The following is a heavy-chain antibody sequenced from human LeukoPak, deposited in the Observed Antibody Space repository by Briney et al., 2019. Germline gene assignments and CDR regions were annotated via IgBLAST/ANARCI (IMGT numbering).Heavy chain of an antibody. CDR3: ARSPSGYSSSWTYVWFDP. J-gene: IGHJ5*02. CDR2: IYTSGST. V-gene: IGHV4-61*02. D-gene: IGHD6-13*01. CDR1: GGSISSSSYY. Sequence: SETLSLTCTASGGSISSSSYYWSWIRQPAGKGLEWIGRIYTSGSTNYNPSLKSRVTISVDTSKNQFSLKLSSVTAADTAVYYCARSPSGYSSSWTYVWFDPWGRGTLVTVSS.